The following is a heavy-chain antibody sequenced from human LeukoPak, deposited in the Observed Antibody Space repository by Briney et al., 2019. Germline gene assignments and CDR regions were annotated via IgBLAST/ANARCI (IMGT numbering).Heavy chain of an antibody. CDR1: GYTFTSYD. D-gene: IGHD3-22*01. CDR2: INPSGGST. Sequence: GASVKVSCKASGYTFTSYDINWVRQAPGQGLEWMGIINPSGGSTSYAQKFQGRVTMTRDTSTSTVYMELSSLRSEDTAVYYCARGALGYYDSSGYYYKYYFDYWGQGTLVTVSS. V-gene: IGHV1-46*01. J-gene: IGHJ4*02. CDR3: ARGALGYYDSSGYYYKYYFDY.